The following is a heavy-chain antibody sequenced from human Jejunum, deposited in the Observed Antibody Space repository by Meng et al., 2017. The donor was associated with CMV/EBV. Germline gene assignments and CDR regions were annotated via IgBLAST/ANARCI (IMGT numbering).Heavy chain of an antibody. V-gene: IGHV3-7*01. Sequence: SCAASEFTFRNYWMTWVREAPGKGLEWVANIKEDGSEMYYVDSVKGRFTISRDNTKNSLYLQMISLRAEDTAVYYCARDGGRKEDYWGQGTLVTVSS. D-gene: IGHD3-16*01. CDR1: EFTFRNYW. CDR2: IKEDGSEM. CDR3: ARDGGRKEDY. J-gene: IGHJ4*02.